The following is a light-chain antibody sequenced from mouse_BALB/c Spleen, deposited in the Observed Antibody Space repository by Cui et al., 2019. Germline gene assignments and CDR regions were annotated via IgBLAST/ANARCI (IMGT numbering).Light chain of an antibody. J-gene: IGKJ5*01. CDR3: QQWSSNPLT. CDR1: SSVSY. CDR2: RTS. V-gene: IGKV4-68*01. Sequence: QIVLTQPPALLSASPGEKVTLTCSASSSVSYMYWYQQKPGSSPKPWIYRTSNLASGVPARFSGSGSGTSYSLTISSMEAEDAATYYCQQWSSNPLTFGAGTKLEMK.